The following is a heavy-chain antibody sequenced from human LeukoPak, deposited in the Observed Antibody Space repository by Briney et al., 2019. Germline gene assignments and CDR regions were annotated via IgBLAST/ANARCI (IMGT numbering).Heavy chain of an antibody. Sequence: PGGSLRLSCAASGFTFSSYEMNWVPQAPGKGLEWVSYISSSGSTIYHADSVKGRFTISRDNAKNSLYLQMNSLRAEDTAVYYCARDGVRGYCSSTSCYFDWGQGTLVTVSS. CDR3: ARDGVRGYCSSTSCYFD. CDR2: ISSSGSTI. D-gene: IGHD2-2*01. CDR1: GFTFSSYE. J-gene: IGHJ4*02. V-gene: IGHV3-48*03.